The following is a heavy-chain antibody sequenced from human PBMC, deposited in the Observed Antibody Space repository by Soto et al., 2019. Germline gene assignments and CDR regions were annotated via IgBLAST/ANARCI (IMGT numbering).Heavy chain of an antibody. CDR1: GGTFSSYA. CDR2: IIPIFGTA. CDR3: AAEMGDYYDSSGRYYYYYGMDV. D-gene: IGHD3-22*01. Sequence: ASVKVSCKASGGTFSSYAISWVRQAPGQGLEWMGGIIPIFGTANYAQKFQGRVTITADESTSTAYLELSSLLSEDTAVYYCAAEMGDYYDSSGRYYYYYGMDVWGQGTTVTVSS. J-gene: IGHJ6*02. V-gene: IGHV1-69*13.